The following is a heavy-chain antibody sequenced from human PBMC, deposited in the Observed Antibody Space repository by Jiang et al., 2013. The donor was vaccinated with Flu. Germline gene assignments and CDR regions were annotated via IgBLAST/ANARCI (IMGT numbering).Heavy chain of an antibody. CDR1: GFTFSSYW. Sequence: VQLVESGGGLVQPGGSLRLSCAASGFTFSSYWMSWVRQAPGKGLEWVANIKQDGSQKYSVDSVKGRFTISRDNAKNSLYLQMNSLRAEDTAVYYCATGSPYWYFDLWGRGTLVTVSS. J-gene: IGHJ2*01. CDR2: IKQDGSQK. V-gene: IGHV3-7*03. CDR3: ATGSPYWYFDL.